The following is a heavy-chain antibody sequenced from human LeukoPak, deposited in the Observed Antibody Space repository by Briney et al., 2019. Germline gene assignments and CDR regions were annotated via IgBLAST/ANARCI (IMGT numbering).Heavy chain of an antibody. Sequence: GSSVKVSCKASGGTFSSYTISWVRQAPGQGLEWMGRIIPILGIANYAQKFQGRVTITAGKSTSTAYMELSSLRSEDTAVYYCARGPTTNSWFDPWGQGTLVTVSS. CDR1: GGTFSSYT. D-gene: IGHD2-8*01. V-gene: IGHV1-69*02. CDR2: IIPILGIA. J-gene: IGHJ5*02. CDR3: ARGPTTNSWFDP.